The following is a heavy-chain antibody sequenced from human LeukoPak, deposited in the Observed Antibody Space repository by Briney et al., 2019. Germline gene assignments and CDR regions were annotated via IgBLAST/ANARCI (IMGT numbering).Heavy chain of an antibody. CDR3: ARRMGGYSYGYYFDY. Sequence: SETLSLTSAVYGGSFSGYYWSWIRQPPGKGLEWIGEINHSGSTNYNPSLKSRVTISVDTSKNQFSLKLSSVTAADTAVYYCARRMGGYSYGYYFDYWGQGTLVTVSS. CDR1: GGSFSGYY. D-gene: IGHD5-18*01. V-gene: IGHV4-34*01. CDR2: INHSGST. J-gene: IGHJ4*02.